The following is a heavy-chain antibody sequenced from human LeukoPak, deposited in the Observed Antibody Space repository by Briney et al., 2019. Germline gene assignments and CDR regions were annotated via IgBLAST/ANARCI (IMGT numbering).Heavy chain of an antibody. Sequence: GGSLRLSCAASGFTFSSYGMHWVRQAPGKGLEWVAVISYDGSNKYYADSVKGRFTISRDNSKNTLYLQMNSLRAEDTAVYYCARGYSSGRVLDYWGQGTLVTVSS. J-gene: IGHJ4*02. CDR2: ISYDGSNK. CDR1: GFTFSSYG. CDR3: ARGYSSGRVLDY. D-gene: IGHD6-19*01. V-gene: IGHV3-30*12.